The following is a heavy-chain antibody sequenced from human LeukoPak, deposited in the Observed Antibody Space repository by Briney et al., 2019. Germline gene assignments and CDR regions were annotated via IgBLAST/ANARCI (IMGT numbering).Heavy chain of an antibody. Sequence: KPSETLSLTCAVSGGSISSSNWWSWVRQPPGKGLEWIGEIYHSGSTNYNPSLKGRVTISVDKSKNQFSLKLSSVTAADTAVYYCARGRFLDAFDIWGQGTMVTVSS. V-gene: IGHV4-4*02. D-gene: IGHD3-3*01. CDR2: IYHSGST. CDR1: GGSISSSNW. J-gene: IGHJ3*02. CDR3: ARGRFLDAFDI.